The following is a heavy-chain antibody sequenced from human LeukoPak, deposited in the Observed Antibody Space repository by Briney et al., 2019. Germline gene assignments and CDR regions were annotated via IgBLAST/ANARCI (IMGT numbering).Heavy chain of an antibody. J-gene: IGHJ4*02. CDR1: GFTFSSYG. D-gene: IGHD6-13*01. CDR2: IRYDGSNK. Sequence: GGSLRLSCAASGFTFSSYGMHWVRQAPGKGLEWVAFIRYDGSNKYYTHSVKGRFTISRDNSKNTLYLQMNSLRGEDTAVYYCAKCAGYSSSWYGSFDYWGQGTLVTVSS. V-gene: IGHV3-30*02. CDR3: AKCAGYSSSWYGSFDY.